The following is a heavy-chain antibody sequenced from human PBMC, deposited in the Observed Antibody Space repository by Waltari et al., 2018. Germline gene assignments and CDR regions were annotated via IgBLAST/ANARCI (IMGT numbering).Heavy chain of an antibody. J-gene: IGHJ4*02. Sequence: QFQLVESGGGVVQPGTSLRLSCAASGFTFSNCGMHWARQPPGQGLDWVAVISNDGRDKHYADSVKSRVIVSRDNSKNTLYLQINSLRADDTAVYYCVKYSGFDYFFDYWGQGTLVTVSS. CDR1: GFTFSNCG. V-gene: IGHV3-30*18. CDR2: ISNDGRDK. D-gene: IGHD5-12*01. CDR3: VKYSGFDYFFDY.